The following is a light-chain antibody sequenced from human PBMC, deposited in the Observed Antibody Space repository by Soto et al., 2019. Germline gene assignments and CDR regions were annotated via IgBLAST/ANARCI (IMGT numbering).Light chain of an antibody. CDR2: GAS. CDR1: QSVSSY. J-gene: IGKJ1*01. Sequence: IMQGPATPSFSPGERVTPASRASQSVSSYLAWYQQKPGQAPRLLIYGASSRATGIPDRFSGSGSGTDFTLTISRLEPEDFAVYYCQQYGSSPGTFGQGTKVDIK. CDR3: QQYGSSPGT. V-gene: IGKV3-20*01.